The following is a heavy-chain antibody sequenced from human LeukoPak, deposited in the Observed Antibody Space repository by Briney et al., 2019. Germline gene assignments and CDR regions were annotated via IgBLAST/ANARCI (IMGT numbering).Heavy chain of an antibody. CDR1: GLTFTTAW. CDR3: ANLEITMIRGP. J-gene: IGHJ5*02. V-gene: IGHV3-23*01. CDR2: SGRDGAT. D-gene: IGHD3-10*01. Sequence: GGSLRLSCAASGLTFTTAWMSWVRQAPGKGLEWVSGSGRDGATYYVDSVKGRFIISRDDSKNTVYLQMNSLRADDTAVYYCANLEITMIRGPWGQGTLVTVFS.